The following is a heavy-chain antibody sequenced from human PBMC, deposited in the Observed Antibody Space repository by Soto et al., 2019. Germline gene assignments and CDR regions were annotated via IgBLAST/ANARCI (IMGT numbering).Heavy chain of an antibody. V-gene: IGHV1-2*02. CDR1: GYTFPGHY. CDR2: IGPESGAT. Sequence: SVKVACKTSGYTFPGHYIHWVRQAPQQGPEWMGEIGPESGATRYAQKFRGRVTMTMDTSITTVYMELKKLSPDDTAVYYGGRGRSGQIVVFYWGQGTPVTVSA. D-gene: IGHD1-26*01. J-gene: IGHJ4*02. CDR3: GRGRSGQIVVFY.